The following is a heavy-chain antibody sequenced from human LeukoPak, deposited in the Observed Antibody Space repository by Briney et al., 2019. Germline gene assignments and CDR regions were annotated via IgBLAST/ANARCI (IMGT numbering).Heavy chain of an antibody. CDR1: GGSISSSSYY. CDR3: ARLRGWELGXXXXXXXXXXXSXXASAPTNV. D-gene: IGHD1-26*01. CDR2: IYYSGST. V-gene: IGHV4-39*01. Sequence: SKTLSLTCTVSGGSISSSSYYWGWIRQPPGKGLEWIGSIYYSGSTYYNPSLKSRVTISVDTSKNQFSLKLSSVTAADTAVYYCARLRGWELGXXXXXXXXXXXSXXASAPTNV. J-gene: IGHJ6*01.